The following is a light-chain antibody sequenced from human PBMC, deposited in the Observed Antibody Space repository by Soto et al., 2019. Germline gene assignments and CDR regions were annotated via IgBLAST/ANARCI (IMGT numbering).Light chain of an antibody. Sequence: EIVLTQSPATLSLSPGERATLSCRASQSVNNYLSWYQQKPGQAPRLLIYDASSRATDIPARFSGSGSGTDFTLTISSLEPEDFATYYCHQRSNWPLTFGGGTKVEIK. V-gene: IGKV3-11*01. CDR1: QSVNNY. J-gene: IGKJ4*01. CDR2: DAS. CDR3: HQRSNWPLT.